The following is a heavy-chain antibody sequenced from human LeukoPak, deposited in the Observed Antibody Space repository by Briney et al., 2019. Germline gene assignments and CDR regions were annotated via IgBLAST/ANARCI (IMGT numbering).Heavy chain of an antibody. CDR2: IKQDGSEK. V-gene: IGHV3-7*01. D-gene: IGHD6-13*01. CDR1: GFTFSSYW. J-gene: IGHJ3*02. Sequence: PGGSLRLSCAASGFTFSSYWMSWVRQAPGKGLEWVANIKQDGSEKYYVDSVKGRFTISRDNAKNSLYLQMNSLRAEDTAVYYCARVASVDSSSCGAFDIWGQGTMVTASS. CDR3: ARVASVDSSSCGAFDI.